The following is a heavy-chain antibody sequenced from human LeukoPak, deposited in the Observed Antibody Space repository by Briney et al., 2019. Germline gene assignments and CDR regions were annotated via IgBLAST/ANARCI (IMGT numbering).Heavy chain of an antibody. V-gene: IGHV3-21*01. CDR1: GFTFSSYS. Sequence: GGSLRLSCAASGFTFSSYSMNWVRQAPGKGLEWVSSISSSSSYIYYADSVKGRFTISRDNAKNSLYLQMNSLRAEDTAVYYCARERPAEYRSSDSLLYGMEVWGHGATVTVSS. D-gene: IGHD6-13*01. CDR3: ARERPAEYRSSDSLLYGMEV. CDR2: ISSSSSYI. J-gene: IGHJ6*02.